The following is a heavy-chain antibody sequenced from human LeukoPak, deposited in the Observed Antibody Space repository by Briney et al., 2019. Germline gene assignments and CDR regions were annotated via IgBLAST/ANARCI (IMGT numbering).Heavy chain of an antibody. CDR1: GGSISSGGYS. V-gene: IGHV4-31*03. Sequence: SETLSLTCTVSGGSISSGGYSWSWIRQHPGKGLEWIGYIYYSGSTYYNPSLKSRVTISVDTSKNQFSLKLSSVTAADTAVYYCARGLERFAEDWGQGTLVTVSS. CDR3: ARGLERFAED. CDR2: IYYSGST. J-gene: IGHJ4*02. D-gene: IGHD1-1*01.